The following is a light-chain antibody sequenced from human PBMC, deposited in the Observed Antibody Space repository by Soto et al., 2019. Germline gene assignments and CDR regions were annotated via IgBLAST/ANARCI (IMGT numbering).Light chain of an antibody. J-gene: IGKJ2*01. V-gene: IGKV3-11*01. CDR3: QQYDKWPYT. CDR2: DVS. CDR1: QSVSSY. Sequence: EIVLTQSPATLSLSPGEGATLSCRTSQSVSSYLAWYQQKPGQAPRLLIYDVSKRATGIPARFSGSGSGTDFTLTISSLEPEDGATYYCQQYDKWPYTFGQGTNLEIK.